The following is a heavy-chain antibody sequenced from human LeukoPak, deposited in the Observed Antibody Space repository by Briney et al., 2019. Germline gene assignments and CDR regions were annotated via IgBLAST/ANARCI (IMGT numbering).Heavy chain of an antibody. J-gene: IGHJ4*02. CDR1: GYSISSGYH. V-gene: IGHV4-38-2*02. D-gene: IGHD7-27*01. Sequence: SETLSLTCVVSGYSISSGYHWGWIRQPPGKGLEWIGSVYRSGSTYYNPSLKSRVTTSVDTSKNQISLKVRSVTAADTAVYYCARENWVFDYWGQGILVTVS. CDR2: VYRSGST. CDR3: ARENWVFDY.